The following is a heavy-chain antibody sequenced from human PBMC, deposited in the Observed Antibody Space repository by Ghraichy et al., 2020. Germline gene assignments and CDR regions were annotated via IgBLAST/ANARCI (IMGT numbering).Heavy chain of an antibody. V-gene: IGHV4-39*01. D-gene: IGHD5-12*01. Sequence: SETLSLTCTVSGGSISSSSYYWGWIRQPPGKGLEWIGSIYYSGSTYYNPSLKSRVTISVDTSKNQFSLKLSSVTAADTAVYYCARQIDYSGYDLGLDYWGQGTLVTVSS. CDR2: IYYSGST. J-gene: IGHJ4*02. CDR1: GGSISSSSYY. CDR3: ARQIDYSGYDLGLDY.